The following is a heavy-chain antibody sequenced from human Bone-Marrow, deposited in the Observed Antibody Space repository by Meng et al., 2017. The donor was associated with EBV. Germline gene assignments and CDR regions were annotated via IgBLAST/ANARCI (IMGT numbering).Heavy chain of an antibody. D-gene: IGHD3-10*01. CDR3: ASESGRGFTPDY. CDR1: GGTCSSYA. CDR2: LIPKSGVP. Sequence: VQLVEAGAGDKKAGSTVKGSCKTPGGTCSSYAVSWVRQAPGQGLEWMGGLIPKSGVPYFARKFQGRLTITADESTSTHYMDLTSLRSDDTAVYYCASESGRGFTPDYWGRGTLVTVSS. V-gene: IGHV1-69*01. J-gene: IGHJ4*02.